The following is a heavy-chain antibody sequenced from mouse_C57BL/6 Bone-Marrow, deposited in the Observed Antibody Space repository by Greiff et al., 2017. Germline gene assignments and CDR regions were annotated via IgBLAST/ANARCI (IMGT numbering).Heavy chain of an antibody. CDR3: AREGVYYYGSSSWFAY. Sequence: VQLQQPGAELVKPGASVKLSCKASGYTFTSYWMHWVKQRPGQGLEWIGMIHPNSGSTNYNEKFKSKATLTVDKSSSTAYMQLSSLTSEDSAVYYCAREGVYYYGSSSWFAYWGQGTLVTVSA. J-gene: IGHJ3*01. CDR2: IHPNSGST. CDR1: GYTFTSYW. D-gene: IGHD1-1*01. V-gene: IGHV1-64*01.